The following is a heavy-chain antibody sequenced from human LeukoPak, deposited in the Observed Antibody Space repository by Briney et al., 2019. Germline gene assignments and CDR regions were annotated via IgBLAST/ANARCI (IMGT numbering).Heavy chain of an antibody. Sequence: PGGSLRLSCAASGFTFNNYLMSWVRQAPGKGLEWVSVLFTGGGRTLYADSVKGRFTISGDTSRTTLYLQMNGLRAEDTAVYYCAKECDYSPGHKFDPWGQGTLVTVSS. CDR3: AKECDYSPGHKFDP. D-gene: IGHD3-10*01. CDR1: GFTFNNYL. J-gene: IGHJ5*02. CDR2: LFTGGGRT. V-gene: IGHV3-23*01.